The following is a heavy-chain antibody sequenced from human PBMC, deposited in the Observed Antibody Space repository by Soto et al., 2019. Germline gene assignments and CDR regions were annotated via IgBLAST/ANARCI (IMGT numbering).Heavy chain of an antibody. CDR2: ITGNGGT. CDR3: AKDAPGSGWLSDY. D-gene: IGHD3-22*01. J-gene: IGHJ4*02. V-gene: IGHV3-23*01. CDR1: GFTFRIYA. Sequence: PGGSLRLSCAASGFTFRIYAMSWVRQAPGKGLEWVSTITGNGGTSYADFVRGRFTISRDNSKNTLYLQMNSLRAEDTAVYYCAKDAPGSGWLSDYWGQGTLLTVSS.